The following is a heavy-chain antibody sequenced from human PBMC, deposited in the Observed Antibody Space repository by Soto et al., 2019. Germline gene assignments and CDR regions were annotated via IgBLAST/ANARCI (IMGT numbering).Heavy chain of an antibody. CDR1: GFTFSSYW. CDR2: IKQDGSEK. D-gene: IGHD6-13*01. J-gene: IGHJ4*02. V-gene: IGHV3-7*03. Sequence: SLRLSCAAYGFTFSSYWMSWVREAPGKGLEWVANIKQDGSEKYYVDSVKGRFTISTDNAKNSPYLQMNSLRAEDTAVYYCARDTRRWYTSYFFDYWGQGTLVTVSS. CDR3: ARDTRRWYTSYFFDY.